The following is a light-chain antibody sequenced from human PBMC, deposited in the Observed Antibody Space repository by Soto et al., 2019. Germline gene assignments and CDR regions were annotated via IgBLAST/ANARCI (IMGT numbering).Light chain of an antibody. CDR1: QSISNW. CDR2: KAS. V-gene: IGKV1-5*03. J-gene: IGKJ1*01. CDR3: QHYNSYSEA. Sequence: IRMTQSPSSRSPFTSQRVPTMGMASQSISNWLAWYQQKPWKAPKRLIYKASTLKSGVPSRFSGSGSGTEFTLTISSLQPDDFATYYCQHYNSYSEAFGQGTKVDIK.